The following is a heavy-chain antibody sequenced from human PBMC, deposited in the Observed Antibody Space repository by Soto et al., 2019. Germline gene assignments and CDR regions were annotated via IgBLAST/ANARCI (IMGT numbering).Heavy chain of an antibody. D-gene: IGHD2-15*01. CDR3: ASEYCSGGSCHYYGMDV. CDR1: GFTFSSYG. J-gene: IGHJ6*02. CDR2: IWYDGSNK. V-gene: IGHV3-33*01. Sequence: QVQLVESGGGVVQPGRSLRLSCAASGFTFSSYGMHWVRQAPGKGLEWVAVIWYDGSNKYYADSVKGRFTISRDNPKNTRYLQMNSLRAEDTAVYYCASEYCSGGSCHYYGMDVWGQGTTVTVSS.